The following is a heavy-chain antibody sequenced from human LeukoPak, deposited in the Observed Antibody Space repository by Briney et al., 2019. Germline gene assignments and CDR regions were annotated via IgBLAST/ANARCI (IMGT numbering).Heavy chain of an antibody. V-gene: IGHV4-38-2*02. Sequence: SETLSLTCTVSGYSINSGYYWGWIRQPPGKGLEWIGSIYHSGSTYYNPSLKSRVTISVDTSKNQFSLKLSSVTAADTAVYYCARVYYSSSYDYWYFDLWGRGTLVTVSS. J-gene: IGHJ2*01. D-gene: IGHD6-13*01. CDR1: GYSINSGYY. CDR3: ARVYYSSSYDYWYFDL. CDR2: IYHSGST.